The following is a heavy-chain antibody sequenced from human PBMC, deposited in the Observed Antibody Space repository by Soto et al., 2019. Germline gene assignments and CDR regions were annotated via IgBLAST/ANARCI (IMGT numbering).Heavy chain of an antibody. V-gene: IGHV1-8*01. D-gene: IGHD6-19*01. Sequence: ASVRVSCKASGYTFTSYDINWVRQATGQGLEWMGWMNPNSGNTGYAQKFQGRVTMTRNTSISTAYMELSSLRSEDMAVYYCARGGYSSGWYGVYYYYYGMDVWGQGTTVTVSS. CDR2: MNPNSGNT. J-gene: IGHJ6*02. CDR3: ARGGYSSGWYGVYYYYYGMDV. CDR1: GYTFTSYD.